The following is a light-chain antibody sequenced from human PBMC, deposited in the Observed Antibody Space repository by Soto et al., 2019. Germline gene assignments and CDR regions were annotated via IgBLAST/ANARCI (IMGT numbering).Light chain of an antibody. V-gene: IGKV1-39*01. CDR3: QQTYTTPRT. CDR2: GAS. CDR1: QRISTY. Sequence: DVQMTQSPSSLSAYVGDRVTITCRASQRISTYVNWHQQKPGKAPDLLIYGASSLQSGVPSRFSGSGSGTDFTLTISSLQPEDFASYYCQQTYTTPRTFGQGTKVEI. J-gene: IGKJ1*01.